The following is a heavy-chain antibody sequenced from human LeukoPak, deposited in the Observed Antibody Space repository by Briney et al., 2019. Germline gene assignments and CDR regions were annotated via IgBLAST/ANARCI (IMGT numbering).Heavy chain of an antibody. CDR3: ARHACSGGSCYSYYFDY. CDR1: GGSISSSSYY. V-gene: IGHV4-39*01. J-gene: IGHJ4*02. D-gene: IGHD2-15*01. Sequence: PSETLSLTCTVSGGSISSSSYYWGWIRQPPGKGLEWIGSIYHSGSTYYNPSLKSRVTISVDTSKNQFSLKLSSVTAADTAVYYCARHACSGGSCYSYYFDYWGQGTLVTVSS. CDR2: IYHSGST.